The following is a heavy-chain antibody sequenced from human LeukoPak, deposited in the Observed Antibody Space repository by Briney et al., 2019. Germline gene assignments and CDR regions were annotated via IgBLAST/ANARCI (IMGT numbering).Heavy chain of an antibody. Sequence: PGGSLRLSCAASRFTFSSHWMHWVRQAPEKGLVGVAHINADGSGTYYAASVKGRFTISRDNAKNTLYLQMHSLTAEDTAVYYCVRGALRDCSYTSCSRGNWFDPWAREPWSPSPQ. D-gene: IGHD2-2*01. CDR1: RFTFSSHW. CDR2: INADGSGT. J-gene: IGHJ5*02. V-gene: IGHV3-74*01. CDR3: VRGALRDCSYTSCSRGNWFDP.